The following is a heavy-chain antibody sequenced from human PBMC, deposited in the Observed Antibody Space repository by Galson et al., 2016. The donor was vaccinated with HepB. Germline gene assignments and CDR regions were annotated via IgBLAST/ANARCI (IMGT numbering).Heavy chain of an antibody. CDR2: IYYGGTT. J-gene: IGHJ4*02. V-gene: IGHV4-39*02. D-gene: IGHD6-6*01. CDR1: GNSVRTGQLY. Sequence: SETLSLTCSVSGNSVRTGQLYWGWIRQAPGGGLEWIASIYYGGTTFYKESLKGRVIISVDKSKNEFALRLTAVTAADTATYYCARGLALVAVTGSTFDFWGQGIPVIVS. CDR3: ARGLALVAVTGSTFDF.